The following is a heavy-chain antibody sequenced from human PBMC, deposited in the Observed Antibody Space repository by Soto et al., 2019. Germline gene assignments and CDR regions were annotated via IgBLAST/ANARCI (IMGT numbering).Heavy chain of an antibody. D-gene: IGHD2-2*01. CDR2: ISGGGDRT. CDR3: ARKVLVSTSRQDWWYFDR. V-gene: IGHV3-23*01. Sequence: EVQLLESGGGLVQPGGSLRLSCVGSGFTFINYAMNWVRQTPGKGLEWVSGISGGGDRTFDADSVKDRFTISRDNSKNTVNLQMNSLRAADTAVYYCARKVLVSTSRQDWWYFDRWGRGTLVTVSS. CDR1: GFTFINYA. J-gene: IGHJ2*01.